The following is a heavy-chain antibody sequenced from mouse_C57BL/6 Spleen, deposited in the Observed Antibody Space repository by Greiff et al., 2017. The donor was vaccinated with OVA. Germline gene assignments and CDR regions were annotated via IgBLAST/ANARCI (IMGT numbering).Heavy chain of an antibody. Sequence: EVQLQQSGAELVRPGASVKLSCTASGFNIKDYYMHWVKQRPEQGLEWIGRIDPEDGDTEYAPKFQGKATLTADTSSNTSYLQLSSLTSEDTAVYYCNYYGSSYSAWFAYWGQGTLVTVSA. J-gene: IGHJ3*01. CDR1: GFNIKDYY. D-gene: IGHD1-1*01. V-gene: IGHV14-1*01. CDR3: NYYGSSYSAWFAY. CDR2: IDPEDGDT.